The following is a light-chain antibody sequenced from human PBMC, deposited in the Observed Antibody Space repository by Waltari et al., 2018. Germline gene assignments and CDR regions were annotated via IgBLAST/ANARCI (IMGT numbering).Light chain of an antibody. V-gene: IGLV3-19*01. Sequence: SSELTQDPAVSVALGQTVRITCQGDRLRRYYASWDQQKPGQAPVLVIYGKNNRPSGIPVRFAGSTSGNTASLTISGAHAEDEADYYCNSRDTSGNHVVFGGGTKLTVL. CDR1: RLRRYY. CDR2: GKN. CDR3: NSRDTSGNHVV. J-gene: IGLJ2*01.